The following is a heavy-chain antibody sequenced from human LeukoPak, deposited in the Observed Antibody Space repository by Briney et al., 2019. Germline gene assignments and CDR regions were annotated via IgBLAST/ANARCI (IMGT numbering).Heavy chain of an antibody. CDR1: GLTFSPYW. CDR3: ARGGSSRSFDY. J-gene: IGHJ4*02. V-gene: IGHV3-74*03. Sequence: PGGSLRLSCAASGLTFSPYWMHWVRQAPGKGLVWVSHVNGDGTSTTYADSVKGRFTISRDNAKSTLYLQMNSLRAEDTAVYYCARGGSSRSFDYWGQGALVTVSS. CDR2: VNGDGTST. D-gene: IGHD6-13*01.